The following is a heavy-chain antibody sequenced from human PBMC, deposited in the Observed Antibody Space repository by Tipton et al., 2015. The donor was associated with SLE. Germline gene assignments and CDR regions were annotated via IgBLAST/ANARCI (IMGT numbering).Heavy chain of an antibody. CDR3: ASELLDAFDI. D-gene: IGHD2-15*01. CDR1: GFTFSGYA. J-gene: IGHJ3*02. V-gene: IGHV3-30*04. Sequence: SLRLSCAASGFTFSGYAMHWVRQAPGKGLEWVAVISYDGSNKYYADSVKGRFTISRDNSKNTLYLQMNSLGAEDTAVYYCASELLDAFDIWGQGTMVTVSS. CDR2: ISYDGSNK.